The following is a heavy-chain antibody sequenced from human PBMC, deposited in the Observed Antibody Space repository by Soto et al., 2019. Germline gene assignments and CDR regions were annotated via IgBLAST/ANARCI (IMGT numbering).Heavy chain of an antibody. D-gene: IGHD5-12*01. CDR2: IIPIFGTA. CDR1: GGTFSSYA. V-gene: IGHV1-69*13. CDR3: ATNSGYDYQKSGIFDY. J-gene: IGHJ4*02. Sequence: SVKVSCKASGGTFSSYAISWVRQAPGQGLEWMGGIIPIFGTANYAQKFQGRVTITADESTSTAYMELSSLRSEDTAVYYCATNSGYDYQKSGIFDYWGQGTLVTVSS.